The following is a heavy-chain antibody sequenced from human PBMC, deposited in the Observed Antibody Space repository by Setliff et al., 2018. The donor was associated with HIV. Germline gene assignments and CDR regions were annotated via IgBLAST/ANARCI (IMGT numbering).Heavy chain of an antibody. D-gene: IGHD2-15*01. CDR3: AKDGVGRGGSRSYYFDY. J-gene: IGHJ4*02. V-gene: IGHV3-23*01. CDR2: ISGWGGST. CDR1: GFTVSSNY. Sequence: GGSLRLSCAASGFTVSSNYMSWVRQAPGKGLEWVSGISGWGGSTYNADSVKGRFTISRDNSKNTLYLQMNSLRAEDTAVYYCAKDGVGRGGSRSYYFDYWGQGTLVTVSS.